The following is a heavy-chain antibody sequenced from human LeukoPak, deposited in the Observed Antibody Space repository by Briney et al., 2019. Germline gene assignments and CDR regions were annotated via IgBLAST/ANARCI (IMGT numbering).Heavy chain of an antibody. CDR3: ARGRRDGYNPQYYFDY. Sequence: WASVKVSCKASGGTFSSYAISWVRQAPGQGLEWMGGIIPIFGTANYAQKFQGRVTITADESTSTAYMELSSLRSEDTAVYYCARGRRDGYNPQYYFDYWGQGTLVTVSS. CDR2: IIPIFGTA. D-gene: IGHD5-24*01. J-gene: IGHJ4*02. CDR1: GGTFSSYA. V-gene: IGHV1-69*13.